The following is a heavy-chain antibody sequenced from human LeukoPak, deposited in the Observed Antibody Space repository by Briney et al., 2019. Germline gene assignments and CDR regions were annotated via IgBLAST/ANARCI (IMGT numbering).Heavy chain of an antibody. V-gene: IGHV3-74*01. J-gene: IGHJ4*02. CDR3: ARGGARGSGTYAIDY. D-gene: IGHD3-10*01. Sequence: GGSLRLSCAASGFTFSCYWMHWVRQAPGKGLVWVSRINSDGSSTSYADSVKGRFTISRDNAKNTLYLQLNSLRGEDTAVYYCARGGARGSGTYAIDYWGQGTLVTVSS. CDR1: GFTFSCYW. CDR2: INSDGSST.